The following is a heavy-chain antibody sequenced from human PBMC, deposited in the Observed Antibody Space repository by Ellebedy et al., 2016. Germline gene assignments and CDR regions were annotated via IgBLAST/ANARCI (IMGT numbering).Heavy chain of an antibody. V-gene: IGHV1-2*02. CDR1: GYTFTGYY. CDR3: ARDMGSIAARHGMDV. D-gene: IGHD6-6*01. CDR2: INPNSGGT. J-gene: IGHJ6*02. Sequence: ASVKVSCKASGYTFTGYYMHWVRQAPGQGLEWMGWINPNSGGTNYAQKLQGRVTMTTDTSTSTADMELRSLRSDDTAVYYCARDMGSIAARHGMDVWGQGTTVTVSS.